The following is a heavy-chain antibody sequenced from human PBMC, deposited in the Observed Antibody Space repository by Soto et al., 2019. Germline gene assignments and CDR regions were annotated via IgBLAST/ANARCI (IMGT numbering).Heavy chain of an antibody. CDR1: GFTFSSYW. Sequence: GGSLRLSCAASGFTFSSYWMHWVRQAPGKGLVWVSRINSDGSSTSYADSVKGRFTISRDNAKNTLYLQMNSLRAEDTAVYYCARESVYSSGQYKSQDYYYYYGMDVWGQGTKVTVSS. D-gene: IGHD6-19*01. CDR2: INSDGSST. V-gene: IGHV3-74*01. J-gene: IGHJ6*02. CDR3: ARESVYSSGQYKSQDYYYYYGMDV.